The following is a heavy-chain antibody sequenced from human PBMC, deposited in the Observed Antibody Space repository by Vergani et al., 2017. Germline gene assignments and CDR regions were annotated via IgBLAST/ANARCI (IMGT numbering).Heavy chain of an antibody. D-gene: IGHD1-14*01. Sequence: QVHLNEAGPGLVKPSQTLSLTCTVSGASITSGSFYWSWIRQPAGKGLEWIGRIHASGTKNYNPSLRSRVTLSVDTSKNQLSLKMISMTAADTAVYYCARQLGGPPDHWGQGTLVTVSS. CDR2: IHASGTK. J-gene: IGHJ4*02. V-gene: IGHV4-61*02. CDR3: ARQLGGPPDH. CDR1: GASITSGSFY.